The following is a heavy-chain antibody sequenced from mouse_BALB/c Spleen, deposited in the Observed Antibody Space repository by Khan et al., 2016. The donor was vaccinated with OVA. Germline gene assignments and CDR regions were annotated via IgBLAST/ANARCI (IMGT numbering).Heavy chain of an antibody. CDR2: IYPGTDNT. D-gene: IGHD3-2*02. V-gene: IGHV1S132*01. J-gene: IGHJ2*01. CDR1: GYIFTSYW. Sequence: QVQLQQSGAELVRPGASVKLSCKTSGYIFTSYWIHWVKQRSGQGLEWIARIYPGTDNTYYNEKLKDKATLTADKSSSTAYMQLSSLKSEDSAVYCGAGEEALYYFDYWGQGTTLTVSS. CDR3: AGEEALYYFDY.